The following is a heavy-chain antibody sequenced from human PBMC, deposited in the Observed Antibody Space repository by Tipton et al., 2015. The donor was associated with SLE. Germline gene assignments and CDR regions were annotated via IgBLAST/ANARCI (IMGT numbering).Heavy chain of an antibody. Sequence: LRLSCAASGFTFNSYSMNWVRQAPGKGLEWIGEINHSGSTNYNPSLKSRVTISVDTSKNQFSLKLSSVTAADTAVYYCAREDLGGYCSGGSCHPPFDYWGQGTLVTVSS. D-gene: IGHD2-15*01. CDR2: INHSGST. J-gene: IGHJ4*02. CDR1: GFTFNSYS. CDR3: AREDLGGYCSGGSCHPPFDY. V-gene: IGHV4-34*01.